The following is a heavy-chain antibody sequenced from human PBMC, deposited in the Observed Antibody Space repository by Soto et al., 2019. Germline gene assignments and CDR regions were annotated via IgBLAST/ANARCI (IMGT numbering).Heavy chain of an antibody. J-gene: IGHJ3*02. Sequence: GGSLRLSCAASGFTFSSYAMHWVRQAPGKGLEWVAVISYDGSNKYYADSVKGRFTISRDNSKNTLYLQMNSLRAEDTAVYYCARDIAAGTVAVAFDIWGQGTMVTVSS. CDR1: GFTFSSYA. CDR3: ARDIAAGTVAVAFDI. D-gene: IGHD6-13*01. CDR2: ISYDGSNK. V-gene: IGHV3-30-3*01.